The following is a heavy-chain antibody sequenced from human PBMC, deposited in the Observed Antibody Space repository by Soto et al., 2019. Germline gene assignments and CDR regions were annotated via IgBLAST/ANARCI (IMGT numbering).Heavy chain of an antibody. V-gene: IGHV4-34*01. CDR2: INHSGIT. CDR3: AREGYCSGGSCYSRTLDY. CDR1: GGTFSGYY. D-gene: IGHD2-15*01. J-gene: IGHJ4*02. Sequence: SETLSLTCAVYGGTFSGYYCSWICQPPGQGLEWIGEINHSGITNYNPTLKSRGTLSVDTSKNQFSLKLSSVSAAETAVYYCAREGYCSGGSCYSRTLDYWGQGTLVTVSS.